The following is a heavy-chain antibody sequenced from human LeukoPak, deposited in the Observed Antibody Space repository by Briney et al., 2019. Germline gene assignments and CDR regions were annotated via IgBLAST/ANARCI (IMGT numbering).Heavy chain of an antibody. CDR3: ATVSSRHYYYYYMDV. D-gene: IGHD6-6*01. CDR2: ISGSGGST. Sequence: PGGSLRLSCAASGFTFSSYAMSWVRQAPGKGLEWVSAISGSGGSTYYADSVKGRFTISRDNSKNTLYLQMNSLRAEDTAVYYCATVSSRHYYYYYMDVWGKGTTVTVSS. CDR1: GFTFSSYA. V-gene: IGHV3-23*01. J-gene: IGHJ6*03.